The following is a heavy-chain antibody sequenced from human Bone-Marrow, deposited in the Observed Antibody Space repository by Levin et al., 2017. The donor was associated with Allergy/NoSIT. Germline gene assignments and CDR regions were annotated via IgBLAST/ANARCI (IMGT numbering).Heavy chain of an antibody. CDR3: AKRTEEYTTTGTYGLDV. CDR1: GFTFAGYA. J-gene: IGHJ6*02. D-gene: IGHD6-6*01. V-gene: IGHV3-23*01. Sequence: GESLKISCAASGFTFAGYAMTWVRQAPGKGLEWVSSMIGSGAKTNYADSVMGRFTFSRDNSRTTLFLQMDSLRAEDTAVYYCAKRTEEYTTTGTYGLDVWGQGTTVIVSS. CDR2: MIGSGAKT.